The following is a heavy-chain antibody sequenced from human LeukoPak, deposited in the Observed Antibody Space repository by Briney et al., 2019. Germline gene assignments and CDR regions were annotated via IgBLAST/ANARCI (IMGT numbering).Heavy chain of an antibody. D-gene: IGHD2-15*01. CDR3: ARDCSGGSCYAED. Sequence: SVKVSCKASGGTFSSYAISWVRQAPGQGLEWMGGIIPIFGTANYAQKFQGRVTITADKSTSTAYMGLSSLRSEDTAVYYCARDCSGGSCYAEDWGQGTLVTVSS. CDR2: IIPIFGTA. V-gene: IGHV1-69*06. CDR1: GGTFSSYA. J-gene: IGHJ4*02.